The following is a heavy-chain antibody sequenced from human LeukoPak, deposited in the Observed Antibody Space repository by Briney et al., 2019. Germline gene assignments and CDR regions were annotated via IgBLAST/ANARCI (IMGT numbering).Heavy chain of an antibody. CDR2: IYHSGTT. Sequence: SETLSLTCAVSGYSITSSSWWGWIRQPPGKGLEWIGYIYHSGTTYYNPSLQSRVTMSVDTSKNQLSLKLSSVTAVDTAVYYCARKENVYYYFDYWGQGTLVTVSS. D-gene: IGHD3-10*01. J-gene: IGHJ4*02. V-gene: IGHV4-28*01. CDR1: GYSITSSSW. CDR3: ARKENVYYYFDY.